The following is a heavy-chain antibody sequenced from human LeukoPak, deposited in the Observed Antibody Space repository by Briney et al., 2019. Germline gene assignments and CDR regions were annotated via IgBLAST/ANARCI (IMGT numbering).Heavy chain of an antibody. CDR3: ARDPWGSEDPLDY. V-gene: IGHV1-69*05. CDR1: GGTFSSYA. CDR2: IIPIFGTA. D-gene: IGHD7-27*01. J-gene: IGHJ4*02. Sequence: ASVKVSCKASGGTFSSYAISWVRQAPGQGLEWMGRIIPIFGTANYAQKFQGRVTITTDESTSTAYMELSSLRSEDTAVYYCARDPWGSEDPLDYWGQGTLITVSS.